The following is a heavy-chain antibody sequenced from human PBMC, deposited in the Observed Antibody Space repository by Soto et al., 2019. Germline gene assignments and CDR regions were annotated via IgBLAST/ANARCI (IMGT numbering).Heavy chain of an antibody. CDR1: GGTFSSYT. D-gene: IGHD2-15*01. CDR3: ASPGRGPGAFDI. Sequence: QVQLVQSGAEVKKPGSSVKVSCKASGGTFSSYTISWVRQAPGQGLEWMGRIIPILGIANYAQKFQGRVTITADKSTSTAYMELSSLRSEDTAVYYCASPGRGPGAFDIWGQGTMVTVSS. J-gene: IGHJ3*02. CDR2: IIPILGIA. V-gene: IGHV1-69*02.